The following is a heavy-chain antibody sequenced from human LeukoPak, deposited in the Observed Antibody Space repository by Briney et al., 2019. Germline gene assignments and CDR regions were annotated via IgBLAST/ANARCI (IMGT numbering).Heavy chain of an antibody. CDR3: AKGSGRITMD. V-gene: IGHV3-23*01. J-gene: IGHJ4*02. Sequence: GGSLRLSCAASGFTVSSNYMSWVRQAPGKGLEWVSAISGSGAGTYYADSVKGRFTISRDNSKNTLYPQMNSLRAEDTAVYYCAKGSGRITMDWGQGTLVTVSS. D-gene: IGHD3-10*01. CDR2: ISGSGAGT. CDR1: GFTVSSNY.